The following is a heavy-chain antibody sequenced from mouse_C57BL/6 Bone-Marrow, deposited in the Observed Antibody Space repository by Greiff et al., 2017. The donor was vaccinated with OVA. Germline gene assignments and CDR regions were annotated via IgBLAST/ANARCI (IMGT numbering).Heavy chain of an antibody. D-gene: IGHD2-1*01. CDR1: GYTFTSYW. J-gene: IGHJ1*03. CDR3: AREGLDGNYPYWYFDV. V-gene: IGHV1-55*01. CDR2: IYPGSGST. Sequence: VQLQQPGAELVKPGASVKMSCKASGYTFTSYWITWVKLRPGQGLEWIGDIYPGSGSTNYNEKFKSKATLTVDTSSSTAYMQLSSLTSEDSAVYYCAREGLDGNYPYWYFDVWGTGTTVTVSS.